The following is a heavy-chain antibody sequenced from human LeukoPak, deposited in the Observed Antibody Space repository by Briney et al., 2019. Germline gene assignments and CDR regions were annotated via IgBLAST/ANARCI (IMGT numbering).Heavy chain of an antibody. J-gene: IGHJ4*02. Sequence: SETLSLTCTVSGDSISNSYWSWIRQPAGKGLEWIRRIYSSGITNYNPSLNSRVTMSLDTSKNQFSLKLNSVTAADTALYYCARLNNRVLFDSWGQGTLVTVSS. CDR1: GDSISNSY. CDR2: IYSSGIT. D-gene: IGHD1-14*01. V-gene: IGHV4-4*07. CDR3: ARLNNRVLFDS.